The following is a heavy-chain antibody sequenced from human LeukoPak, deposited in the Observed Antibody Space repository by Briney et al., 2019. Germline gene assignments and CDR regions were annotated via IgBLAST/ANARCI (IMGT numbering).Heavy chain of an antibody. J-gene: IGHJ6*03. CDR3: ARGSRWFGELLPVYYYYMDV. V-gene: IGHV1-8*03. D-gene: IGHD3-10*01. CDR1: GYTFTGYY. Sequence: ASVKVSCKASGYTFTGYYMHWVRQAPGQGLEWMGWINPNSGNTGYAQKFQGRVTITRNTSISTAYMELSSLRSEDTAVYYCARGSRWFGELLPVYYYYMDVWGKGTTVTVSS. CDR2: INPNSGNT.